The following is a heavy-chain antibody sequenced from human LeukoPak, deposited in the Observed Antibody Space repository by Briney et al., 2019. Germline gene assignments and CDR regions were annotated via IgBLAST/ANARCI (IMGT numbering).Heavy chain of an antibody. CDR1: GYSFTSYW. D-gene: IGHD3-10*01. J-gene: IGHJ5*02. CDR3: ARHLPTMVRGVIPKRFDP. Sequence: GESLKISCKGSGYSFTSYWIAWVRQMPGKGLECMGIIYPGDSDTNYSPSFQGHVTISADKSISTAYLQWSSLKASDTAMYYCARHLPTMVRGVIPKRFDPWGQGTLVTVSS. CDR2: IYPGDSDT. V-gene: IGHV5-51*01.